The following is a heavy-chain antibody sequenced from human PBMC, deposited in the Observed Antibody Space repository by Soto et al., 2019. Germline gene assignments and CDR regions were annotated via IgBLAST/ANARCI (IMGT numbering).Heavy chain of an antibody. CDR1: GGTFSSYA. J-gene: IGHJ6*03. CDR2: IIPIIGIG. Sequence: QVQLVQSGAEVKKPGSSVKVSCKASGGTFSSYAFNWVRQAPGQGLEWMGRIIPIIGIGDYAQRFQGRVTITADKSTSTVYMELSSLRSEDTAVYYCARNPRAVAAMHMDVWGKGTMVTVSS. CDR3: ARNPRAVAAMHMDV. V-gene: IGHV1-69*04. D-gene: IGHD6-19*01.